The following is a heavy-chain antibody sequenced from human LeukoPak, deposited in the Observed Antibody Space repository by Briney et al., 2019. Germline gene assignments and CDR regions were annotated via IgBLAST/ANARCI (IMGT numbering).Heavy chain of an antibody. J-gene: IGHJ3*02. CDR1: GYTFTGYY. Sequence: GASVKVSCKASGYTFTGYYMHWVRQAPGQGLEWMGGIIPIFGTANYAQKFQGRVTITADESTSTAYMELSSLRSEDTAVYYCARGRNSGSHNAFDIWGQGTMVTVSS. CDR2: IIPIFGTA. D-gene: IGHD1-26*01. CDR3: ARGRNSGSHNAFDI. V-gene: IGHV1-69*13.